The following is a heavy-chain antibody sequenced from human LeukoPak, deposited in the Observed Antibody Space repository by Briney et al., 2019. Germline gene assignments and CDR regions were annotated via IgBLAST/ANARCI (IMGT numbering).Heavy chain of an antibody. CDR3: ARERPYYYGSGSRKTPYYFDY. CDR1: GGSFSGYY. D-gene: IGHD3-10*01. J-gene: IGHJ4*02. CDR2: INHSGST. V-gene: IGHV4-34*01. Sequence: PSETLSLTCAVYGGSFSGYYWSWIRQTPGKGLEWIGEINHSGSTNYNPSLKSRVTISVDTSKNQFSLKLSSVTAADTAVYYCARERPYYYGSGSRKTPYYFDYWGQGTLVTVSS.